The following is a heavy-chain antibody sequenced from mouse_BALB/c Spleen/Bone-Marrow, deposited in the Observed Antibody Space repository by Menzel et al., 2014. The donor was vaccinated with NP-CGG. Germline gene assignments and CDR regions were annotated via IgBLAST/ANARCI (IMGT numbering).Heavy chain of an antibody. CDR1: GFTFTDYY. D-gene: IGHD2-4*01. CDR3: ARDINYDIYWYFDV. CDR2: SRNKANGYTT. Sequence: EVKLEESGGGLAQPGGSLILSCAPSGFTFTDYYMSWVRQPPGKALEWLGFSRNKANGYTTEYSASVEGRFTISRDNSQSILYLQMNTLRAEDSATYYCARDINYDIYWYFDVWGAGTTVTVSS. V-gene: IGHV7-3*02. J-gene: IGHJ1*01.